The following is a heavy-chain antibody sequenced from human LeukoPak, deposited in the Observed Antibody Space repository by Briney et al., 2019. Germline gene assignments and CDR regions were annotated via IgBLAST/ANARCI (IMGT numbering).Heavy chain of an antibody. V-gene: IGHV3-53*04. D-gene: IGHD3-22*01. J-gene: IGHJ4*02. CDR2: IYSGGST. Sequence: GGSLRLSCAASGFTVSSNYMSWVRQAPGKGLEWVSVIYSGGSTYYADSVKGRFTISRHNSKTTLYLQMSSLRAEDTAVYYCARARGIRYYYDSSGYYLDYWGQGTLVTVSS. CDR1: GFTVSSNY. CDR3: ARARGIRYYYDSSGYYLDY.